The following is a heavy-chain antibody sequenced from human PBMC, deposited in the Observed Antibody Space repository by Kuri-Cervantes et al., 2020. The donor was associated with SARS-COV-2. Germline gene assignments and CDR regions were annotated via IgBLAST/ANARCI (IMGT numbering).Heavy chain of an antibody. CDR1: GYTFINFD. CDR2: ISAYNGNT. Sequence: ASVKVSCKASGYTFINFDLNWVRQAPGQGLEWMGRISAYNGNTNYAQKFQGRVTMTTDTSTSTAYMDLMSLRSDDTAVYYCARSGSAPYYYYGMDVWGQGTTVTVSS. J-gene: IGHJ6*02. D-gene: IGHD3-10*01. V-gene: IGHV1-18*04. CDR3: ARSGSAPYYYYGMDV.